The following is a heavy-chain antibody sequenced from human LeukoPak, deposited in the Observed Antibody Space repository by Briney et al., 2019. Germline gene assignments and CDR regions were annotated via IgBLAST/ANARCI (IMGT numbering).Heavy chain of an antibody. CDR1: GYTFTSYY. J-gene: IGHJ4*02. CDR2: INPSGGST. Sequence: ASVKVSCRASGYTFTSYYMHWVRQAPGQGLEWMGIINPSGGSTSYAQKFQGRVTITSDTSTSTVYMELSSLRSEDTAVYYCASGEGGSRDYWGQGTLVTVSS. D-gene: IGHD2-15*01. CDR3: ASGEGGSRDY. V-gene: IGHV1-46*01.